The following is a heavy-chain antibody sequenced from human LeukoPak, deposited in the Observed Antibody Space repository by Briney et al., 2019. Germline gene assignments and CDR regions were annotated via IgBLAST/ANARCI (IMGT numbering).Heavy chain of an antibody. CDR1: GGSISSGSYY. D-gene: IGHD4-17*01. J-gene: IGHJ1*01. V-gene: IGHV4-61*02. Sequence: SETLSLTCTVSGGSISSGSYYWSWIRQPAGKGLEWIGRIYTSGSTNYNPSLKSRVTISVDTSKNQFSLKLSSVTAADTAVYYCARRRKLPCFQHWGQGTLVTVSS. CDR2: IYTSGST. CDR3: ARRRKLPCFQH.